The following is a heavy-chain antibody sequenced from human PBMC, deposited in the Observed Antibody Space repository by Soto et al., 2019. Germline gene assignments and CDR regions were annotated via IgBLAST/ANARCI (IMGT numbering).Heavy chain of an antibody. V-gene: IGHV1-69*01. D-gene: IGHD2-21*02. CDR1: GGTFSSYA. CDR3: ARALRRHIVVVTAPLYYYYGMDV. Sequence: QVQLVQSGAEVKKPGSSVKVSCKASGGTFSSYAISWVRQAPGQGLEWMGGIIPIFGTANYAQKFQGRVTITEDESTSTAYMELSSLSSEDTAVYYCARALRRHIVVVTAPLYYYYGMDVWGQGTTVTVSS. CDR2: IIPIFGTA. J-gene: IGHJ6*02.